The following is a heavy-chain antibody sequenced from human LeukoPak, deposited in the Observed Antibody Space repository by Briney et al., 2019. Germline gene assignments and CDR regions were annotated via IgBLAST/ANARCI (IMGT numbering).Heavy chain of an antibody. D-gene: IGHD1-26*01. CDR3: ARGPIVGATYYFDY. V-gene: IGHV1-46*01. Sequence: GASVIVSCKASEYTFTSYYMHWVLQAPGQGLEWMGIINPSGGSTSYAQKFQGRVTITRNTSISTAYMELSSLRSEDTAVYYCARGPIVGATYYFDYWGQGTLVTVSS. J-gene: IGHJ4*02. CDR2: INPSGGST. CDR1: EYTFTSYY.